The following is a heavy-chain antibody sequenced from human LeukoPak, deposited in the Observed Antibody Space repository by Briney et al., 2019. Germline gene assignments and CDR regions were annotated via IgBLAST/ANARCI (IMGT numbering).Heavy chain of an antibody. CDR1: GGSISSSSYY. Sequence: ASETLSLTCTVSGGSISSSSYYWSWIRQPAGKGLEWIGRIYTSGSTNYNPSLKSRVTISVDTSKKQFSLKLTSVTAADTAVYYCARAPVYDFWSGYYIDAFDIWGQGTMVTVSS. CDR3: ARAPVYDFWSGYYIDAFDI. D-gene: IGHD3-3*01. J-gene: IGHJ3*02. V-gene: IGHV4-61*02. CDR2: IYTSGST.